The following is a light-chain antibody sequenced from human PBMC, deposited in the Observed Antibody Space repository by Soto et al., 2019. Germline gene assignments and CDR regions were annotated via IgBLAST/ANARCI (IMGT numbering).Light chain of an antibody. CDR2: GAS. J-gene: IGKJ1*01. CDR3: QQYDTEPRT. CDR1: QSLTSSF. V-gene: IGKV3-20*01. Sequence: IVLTQSPCTLSLSPGERATLSCRVSQSLTSSFLAWYQQRPGQPPRLLIYGASIRATGIPDRFSGSGSGTEFTLTISRLEAEDSAVYYCQQYDTEPRTFGQGTKVEIK.